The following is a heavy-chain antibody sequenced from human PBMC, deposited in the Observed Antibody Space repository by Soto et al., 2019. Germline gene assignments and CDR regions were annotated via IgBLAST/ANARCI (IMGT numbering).Heavy chain of an antibody. CDR3: ARAGLTTLELATIY. CDR1: RYTFTDYY. CDR2: INSNSGVK. V-gene: IGHV1-2*02. D-gene: IGHD5-12*01. Sequence: ASVKVSCKASRYTFTDYYVHWVRQSPVQGLEWMGWINSNSGVKKFPQKVQGRVIMTRYTSISTVYMELSRLTSDDTAVYYCARAGLTTLELATIYGVQGTQVTVSS. J-gene: IGHJ4*02.